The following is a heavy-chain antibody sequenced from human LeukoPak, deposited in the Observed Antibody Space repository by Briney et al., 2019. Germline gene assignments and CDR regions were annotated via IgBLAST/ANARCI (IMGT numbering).Heavy chain of an antibody. CDR2: INHSRST. J-gene: IGHJ2*01. Sequence: PSETLSLTCAVYGGSFSGYYWSWIRQPPGKGLEWIGEINHSRSTYYNPSLKSRVTISVDTSKNQFSLKLSSLTAADTAVYYCARGVTMIVVVIHDWYFDLWGRGTLVTVSS. CDR1: GGSFSGYY. D-gene: IGHD3-22*01. CDR3: ARGVTMIVVVIHDWYFDL. V-gene: IGHV4-34*01.